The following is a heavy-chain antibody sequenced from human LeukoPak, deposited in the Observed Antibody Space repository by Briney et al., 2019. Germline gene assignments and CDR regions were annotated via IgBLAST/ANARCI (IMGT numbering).Heavy chain of an antibody. CDR3: ARGDFGETNTAFDV. D-gene: IGHD4-17*01. J-gene: IGHJ3*01. Sequence: ASVKVSCKTSGYIFTDYDVHWVRQAPGQGLEWMGWINPNSATTNYAQRLQGRVTFIRDTSLSVAYMELSSLTSEDAAVYFCARGDFGETNTAFDVWGQGTLVAVSS. CDR2: INPNSATT. CDR1: GYIFTDYD. V-gene: IGHV1-8*03.